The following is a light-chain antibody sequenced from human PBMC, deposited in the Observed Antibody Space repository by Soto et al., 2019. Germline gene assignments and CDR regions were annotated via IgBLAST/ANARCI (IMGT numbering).Light chain of an antibody. CDR3: SSYTSISQVV. CDR1: SSDVGGYNY. J-gene: IGLJ2*01. V-gene: IGLV2-14*01. Sequence: QSALTQPASVSGSPGQSITISCTGTSSDVGGYNYVSWYQQYPGEAPKLMIFEVSNRPSGVSNRFSGSKSGNTASLTISGLQAEDEADYYCSSYTSISQVVFGGGTKLTVL. CDR2: EVS.